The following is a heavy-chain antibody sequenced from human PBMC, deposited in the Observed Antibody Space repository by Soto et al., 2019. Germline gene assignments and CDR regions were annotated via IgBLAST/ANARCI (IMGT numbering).Heavy chain of an antibody. Sequence: QVQLVQSGAEVKKPGSSVKVSCKASGGTFSSYAISWVRQAPGQGLEWMGGIIPIFGTANYAQKFQGRVTITADESTSTAYMERSSLRSEDTAVYYCASSAMTTVTTDRSELGYYGMYVWGQGTTVTVSS. V-gene: IGHV1-69*01. CDR3: ASSAMTTVTTDRSELGYYGMYV. D-gene: IGHD4-17*01. CDR2: IIPIFGTA. J-gene: IGHJ6*02. CDR1: GGTFSSYA.